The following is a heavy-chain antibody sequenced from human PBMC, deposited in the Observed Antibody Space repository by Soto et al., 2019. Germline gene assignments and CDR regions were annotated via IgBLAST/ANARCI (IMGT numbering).Heavy chain of an antibody. CDR1: GFSLSNARMG. Sequence: QVTLKESGPVLVQPTETLTLTCTVSGFSLSNARMGVSWIRQPPGKALEWLAHIFSNDEKSYSKSLKSRLTISKDTSKSQVVLTMTNMDPVDTATYCCARWRTADDAFDIWGQGTMVTVSS. J-gene: IGHJ3*02. CDR3: ARWRTADDAFDI. V-gene: IGHV2-26*01. CDR2: IFSNDEK.